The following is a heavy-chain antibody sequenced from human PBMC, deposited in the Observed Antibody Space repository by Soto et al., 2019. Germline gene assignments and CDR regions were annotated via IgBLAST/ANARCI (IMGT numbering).Heavy chain of an antibody. CDR3: NTYDYIRGSDRYRWAY. J-gene: IGHJ4*02. Sequence: DVQLVESGGALVKPGGSLRLSCAASGITLSNSWMSWVRQAPGGGREGVARILSVRDGERTDYAGPVRGRFSISRDDSKNTLHLEMNTLKTEDTGVYYCNTYDYIRGSDRYRWAYWGQGTPVTVSS. V-gene: IGHV3-15*02. D-gene: IGHD3-16*02. CDR1: GITLSNSW. CDR2: ILSVRDGERT.